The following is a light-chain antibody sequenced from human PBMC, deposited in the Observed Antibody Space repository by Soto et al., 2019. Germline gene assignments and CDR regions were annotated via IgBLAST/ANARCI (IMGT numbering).Light chain of an antibody. CDR3: QQYANWPLA. Sequence: TQSPATLSVSPGERATLSCRARPSVNSNIARYQQESGQPPRLRIYGASTRAPGIPARFSGSGSGTEFALTISSLQSEDFAVYYCQQYANWPLAFGGGNKVDIK. V-gene: IGKV3-15*01. CDR1: PSVNSN. J-gene: IGKJ4*01. CDR2: GAS.